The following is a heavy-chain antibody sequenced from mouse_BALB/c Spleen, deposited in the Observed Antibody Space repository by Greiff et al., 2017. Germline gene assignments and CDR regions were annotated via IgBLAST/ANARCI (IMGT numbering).Heavy chain of an antibody. CDR2: ISSGGGST. Sequence: EVQLVESGGGLVKPGGSLKLSCAASGFAFSSYDMSWVRQTPEKRLEWVAYISSGGGSTYYPDTVKGRFTISRDNAKNTLYLQMSSLKSEDTAMYYCARHGHYDYEDAMDYWGQGTSVTVSS. D-gene: IGHD2-4*01. CDR1: GFAFSSYD. V-gene: IGHV5-12-1*01. CDR3: ARHGHYDYEDAMDY. J-gene: IGHJ4*01.